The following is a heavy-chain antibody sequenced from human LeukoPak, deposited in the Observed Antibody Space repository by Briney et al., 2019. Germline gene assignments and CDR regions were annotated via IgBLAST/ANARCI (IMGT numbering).Heavy chain of an antibody. CDR3: ARGRGVVISAFDI. V-gene: IGHV3-23*01. CDR1: GLNHSNQG. D-gene: IGHD3-22*01. CDR2: ISPSGDIT. Sequence: GGTLRLSCAPSGLNHSNQGMNWDPQAPGKGLEGVSGISPSGDITYYADSVKGRFTISRDNSKNTLYLQMHSLRAEDTAVYYCARGRGVVISAFDIWGQGTMVTVSS. J-gene: IGHJ3*02.